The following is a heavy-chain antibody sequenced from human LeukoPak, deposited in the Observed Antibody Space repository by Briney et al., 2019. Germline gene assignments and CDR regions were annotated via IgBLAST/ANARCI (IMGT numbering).Heavy chain of an antibody. J-gene: IGHJ3*02. CDR2: IYTSGST. CDR1: GGSLSSYY. Sequence: SETLSLTCTGPGGSLSSYYWSWIRQPAGQGLEWIGRIYTSGSTNYNPSLKSRVTISVDKSKNQFSLKLSSVTAADTAVYYCARNFAGDAFDIWGQGTMVTVSS. CDR3: ARNFAGDAFDI. D-gene: IGHD3-10*01. V-gene: IGHV4-4*07.